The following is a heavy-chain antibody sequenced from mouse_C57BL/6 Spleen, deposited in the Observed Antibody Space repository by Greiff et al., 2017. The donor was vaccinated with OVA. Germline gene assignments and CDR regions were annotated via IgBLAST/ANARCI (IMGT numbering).Heavy chain of an antibody. V-gene: IGHV3-6*01. CDR1: GYSITSGYY. D-gene: IGHD1-1*01. J-gene: IGHJ2*01. Sequence: EVKLQESGPGLVKPSQSLSLTCSVTGYSITSGYYWNWIRQFPGNKLEWMGYISYDGSNNYNPSLKNRISITRDTSKNQFFLKLNSVTTEDTATYYCARESYGSSYRDYWGQGTTLTVSS. CDR3: ARESYGSSYRDY. CDR2: ISYDGSN.